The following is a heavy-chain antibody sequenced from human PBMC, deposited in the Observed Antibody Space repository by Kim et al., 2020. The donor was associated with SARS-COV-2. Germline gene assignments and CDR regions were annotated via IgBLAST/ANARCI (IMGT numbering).Heavy chain of an antibody. CDR2: SNK. J-gene: IGHJ4*02. Sequence: SNKEDAEHGTGRFTIARDNTKKTLYLQMNSLEAEDTAVYDCARAGAVGGDYWGQGTLVTVSS. D-gene: IGHD6-19*01. V-gene: IGHV3-30*01. CDR3: ARAGAVGGDY.